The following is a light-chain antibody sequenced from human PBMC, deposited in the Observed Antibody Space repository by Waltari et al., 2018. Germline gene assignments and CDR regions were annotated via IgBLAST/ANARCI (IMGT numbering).Light chain of an antibody. V-gene: IGLV3-25*03. CDR3: QSADSSGTYWV. CDR1: ALPKPY. J-gene: IGLJ3*02. CDR2: KDN. Sequence: YELTQPPSVSVSPGQTAKITYSGEALPKPYAFWYKQTPGQAPVVVMSKDNERPSGIPERFSGSTSGTIVTLTITGVQAEDEADYYCQSADSSGTYWVFGGGTKLTVL.